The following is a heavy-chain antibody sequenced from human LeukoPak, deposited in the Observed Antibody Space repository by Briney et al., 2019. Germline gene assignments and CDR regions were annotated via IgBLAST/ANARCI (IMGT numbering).Heavy chain of an antibody. J-gene: IGHJ4*02. CDR2: ISSSSSYI. CDR1: GFTFSGYA. CDR3: AKDRLRRIVGASFDY. Sequence: GGSLRLSCAASGFTFSGYAMSWVRQAPGKGLEWVSSISSSSSYIYYADSVKGRFTISRDNSKNTLYLQMNSLRAEDTAVYYCAKDRLRRIVGASFDYWGQGTLVTVSS. V-gene: IGHV3-23*01. D-gene: IGHD1-26*01.